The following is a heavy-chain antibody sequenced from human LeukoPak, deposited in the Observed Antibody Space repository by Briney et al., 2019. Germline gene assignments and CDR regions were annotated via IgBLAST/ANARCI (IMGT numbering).Heavy chain of an antibody. V-gene: IGHV4-31*03. D-gene: IGHD2-2*01. J-gene: IGHJ3*02. CDR2: KYYSGSA. CDR3: ATPYCSSISCLDVFNM. Sequence: SQTLSLTCNVSGVSVSDGRYSWTWIRQHPGKGLEWIGYKYYSGSAKYNQSLKSRLTISIDTSKNQFSLQLSSVTAADTATYYCATPYCSSISCLDVFNMWGQGTRVTVSS. CDR1: GVSVSDGRYS.